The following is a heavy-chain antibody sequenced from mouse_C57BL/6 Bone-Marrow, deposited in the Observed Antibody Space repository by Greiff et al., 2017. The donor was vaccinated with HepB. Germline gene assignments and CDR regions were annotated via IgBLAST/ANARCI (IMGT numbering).Heavy chain of an antibody. CDR2: SRNKANDYTT. Sequence: EVKLMESGGGLVQSGRSLRLSCATSGFTFSDFYMEWVRQAPGKGLEWIAASRNKANDYTTEYSASVKGRFIVSRDTSQSILYLLMNALRAEDTAIYYCARDAGTPGYFDYWGQGTTLTVSS. V-gene: IGHV7-1*01. CDR3: ARDAGTPGYFDY. CDR1: GFTFSDFY. J-gene: IGHJ2*01. D-gene: IGHD2-14*01.